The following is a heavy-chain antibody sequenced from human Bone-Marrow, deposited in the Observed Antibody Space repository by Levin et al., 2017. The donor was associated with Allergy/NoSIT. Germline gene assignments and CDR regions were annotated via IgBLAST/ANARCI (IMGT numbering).Heavy chain of an antibody. D-gene: IGHD6-13*01. Sequence: SETLSLTCTVSGDSISSYYWSWIRQPAGKELEWIGRIQSNGYTNYNPSLKSRVAMSLDTSKNHFSLNLTSVTAADTAVYYCARGPSYTDSWFNWFGPWGQGTLVTVSS. CDR1: GDSISSYY. V-gene: IGHV4-4*07. CDR3: ARGPSYTDSWFNWFGP. J-gene: IGHJ5*02. CDR2: IQSNGYT.